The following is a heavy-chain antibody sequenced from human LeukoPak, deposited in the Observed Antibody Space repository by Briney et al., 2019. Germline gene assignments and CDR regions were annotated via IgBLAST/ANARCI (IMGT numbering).Heavy chain of an antibody. J-gene: IGHJ4*02. Sequence: GGSLRLSCAASGFTFSRCAMHWVRQAPGKGLEWVAVISFDGRDKFYADSVKGRFTISRDNSENALFLRVNSLRTEDTAVYYCARERLGLYYFDFWGQGTLVTVSS. V-gene: IGHV3-30*04. D-gene: IGHD7-27*01. CDR2: ISFDGRDK. CDR3: ARERLGLYYFDF. CDR1: GFTFSRCA.